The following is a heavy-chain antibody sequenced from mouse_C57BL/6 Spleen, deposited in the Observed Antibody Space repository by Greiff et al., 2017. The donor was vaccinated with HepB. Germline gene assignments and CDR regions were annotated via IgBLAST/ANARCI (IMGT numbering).Heavy chain of an antibody. CDR1: GYTFTSYW. Sequence: QVQLQQPGAELVKPGASVKMSCKASGYTFTSYWITWVKQRPGQGLEWIGDIYPGSGSTNYNEKFKSKATLTVDTSSSTAYMQLGSLTSEDSAGYYCARIDYGSDYWGQGTTLTVSS. J-gene: IGHJ2*01. V-gene: IGHV1-55*01. CDR2: IYPGSGST. CDR3: ARIDYGSDY. D-gene: IGHD1-1*01.